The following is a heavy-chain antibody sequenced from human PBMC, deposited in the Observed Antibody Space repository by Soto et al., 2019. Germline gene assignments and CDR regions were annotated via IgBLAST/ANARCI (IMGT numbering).Heavy chain of an antibody. V-gene: IGHV1-69*13. D-gene: IGHD3-22*01. CDR1: GGTFSSYA. CDR3: ARFGAYYYDSSGYYPDPSYYYGMDV. J-gene: IGHJ6*02. Sequence: SVKVSCKASGGTFSSYAISWVRQAPGQGLEWMGGIIPIFGTANYAQKFQGRVTITADESTSTAYMELSSLRSEDTAVYYCARFGAYYYDSSGYYPDPSYYYGMDVWGQGTTVTVS. CDR2: IIPIFGTA.